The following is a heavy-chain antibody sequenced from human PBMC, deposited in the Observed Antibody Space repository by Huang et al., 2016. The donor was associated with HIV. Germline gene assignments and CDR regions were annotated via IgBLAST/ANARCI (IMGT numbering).Heavy chain of an antibody. D-gene: IGHD3-3*01. CDR1: GFTFSDYY. CDR2: MWGGGSPI. CDR3: ARESYDFWNGYFSEFYYYYYMDV. Sequence: QVQLVESGGGLVKTGGSLRLSCEASGFTFSDYYMSWIRQAPGKGLEWVSSMWGGGSPIYSADSVKGRFTISRDNAENSLYLQISSLRVEDTAVYYCARESYDFWNGYFSEFYYYYYMDVWGKGTTVTVAS. J-gene: IGHJ6*03. V-gene: IGHV3-11*04.